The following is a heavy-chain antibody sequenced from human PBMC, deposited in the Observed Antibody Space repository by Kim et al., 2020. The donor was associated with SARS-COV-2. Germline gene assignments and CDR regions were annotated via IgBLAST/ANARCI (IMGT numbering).Heavy chain of an antibody. Sequence: SLKSRVTISVDTSKNQFSLKLSSVTAADTAVYYCARGPTVTTFSSWYFDLWCRGTLVTVSS. D-gene: IGHD4-17*01. CDR3: ARGPTVTTFSSWYFDL. J-gene: IGHJ2*01. V-gene: IGHV4-59*09.